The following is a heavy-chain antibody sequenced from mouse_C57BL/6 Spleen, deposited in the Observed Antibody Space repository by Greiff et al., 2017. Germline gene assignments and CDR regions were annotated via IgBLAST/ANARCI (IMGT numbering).Heavy chain of an antibody. Sequence: EVQVIESGGGLVQPGGSLKLSCAASGIDFSRYWMSWVRRAPGKGLEWIGEINPDSSTINYAPSLKDKFIISRDNAKNTLYLQMSKVRSEDTALYYCARCYYGSSPWYFDVWGTGTTVTVSS. CDR1: GIDFSRYW. CDR2: INPDSSTI. V-gene: IGHV4-1*01. D-gene: IGHD1-1*01. J-gene: IGHJ1*03. CDR3: ARCYYGSSPWYFDV.